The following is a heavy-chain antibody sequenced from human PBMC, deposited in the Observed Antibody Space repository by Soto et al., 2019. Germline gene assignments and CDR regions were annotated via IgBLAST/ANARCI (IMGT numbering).Heavy chain of an antibody. CDR1: GFTFSSYA. V-gene: IGHV3-23*01. CDR3: ANLGAYSTSSIDS. D-gene: IGHD6-6*01. J-gene: IGHJ4*02. CDR2: ISESAATT. Sequence: EVHLLESGGGLVQPGGSLRLSCAPSGFTFSSYAMSWVRQAPGKGLEWVSAISESAATTYYADSVKGRFTISRDNSKNTLYVQMNSLRAEDTAIYYCANLGAYSTSSIDSWGQGGLVTVAS.